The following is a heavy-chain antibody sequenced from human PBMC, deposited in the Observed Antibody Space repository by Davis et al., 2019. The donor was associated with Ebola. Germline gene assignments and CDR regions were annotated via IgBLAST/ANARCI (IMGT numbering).Heavy chain of an antibody. V-gene: IGHV4-39*07. CDR3: ARDYDFWSGYLDY. D-gene: IGHD3-3*01. J-gene: IGHJ4*02. CDR2: IYYSGST. Sequence: PSETLSLTCTVSGGSISSSSYYWGWIRQPPGKGLEWIGSIYYSGSTYYNPSLKSPFTISVDTSKNQFSLKLSSVTAADTAVYYCARDYDFWSGYLDYRGQGTLVTVSS. CDR1: GGSISSSSYY.